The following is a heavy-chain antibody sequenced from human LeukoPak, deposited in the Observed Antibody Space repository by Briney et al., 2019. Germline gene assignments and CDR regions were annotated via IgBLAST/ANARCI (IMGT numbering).Heavy chain of an antibody. J-gene: IGHJ4*02. CDR3: AKHRGSYWGGGIDY. Sequence: GGSLRLSCAASGFTFSSYAMSWVRQAPGKGLEWVSAISGSGGSTYYADSVKGRFTISRDNSKNTLYLQMNSLRAEDTAVYYGAKHRGSYWGGGIDYWGQGTLVTVSS. CDR2: ISGSGGST. D-gene: IGHD1-26*01. CDR1: GFTFSSYA. V-gene: IGHV3-23*01.